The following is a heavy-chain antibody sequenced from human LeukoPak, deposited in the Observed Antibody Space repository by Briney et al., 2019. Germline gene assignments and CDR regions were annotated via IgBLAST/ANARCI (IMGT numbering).Heavy chain of an antibody. CDR3: AKGSGWYSFLFDY. CDR2: ISWDGGST. Sequence: GGSLRLSCVASGFPFSSYWMTWVRQAPGKGLEWVSLISWDGGSTYYADSVKGRFTISRDNSKNSLYLQMDSLRTEDTALYYCAKGSGWYSFLFDYWGQGTLVTVSS. CDR1: GFPFSSYW. D-gene: IGHD6-19*01. J-gene: IGHJ4*02. V-gene: IGHV3-43*01.